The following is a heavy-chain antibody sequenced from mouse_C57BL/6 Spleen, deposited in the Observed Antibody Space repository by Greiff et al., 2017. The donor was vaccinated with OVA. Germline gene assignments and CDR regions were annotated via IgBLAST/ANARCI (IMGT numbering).Heavy chain of an antibody. J-gene: IGHJ3*01. CDR2: ISSGSSTI. D-gene: IGHD1-1*01. Sequence: EVQGVESGGGLVKPGGSLKLSCAASGFTFSDYGMHWVRQAPEKGLEWVAYISSGSSTIYYADTVKGRFTISRDNAKNTLFLQMTSLRSEDTAMYYCARNYGSSYVGWFAYWGQGTLVTVSA. CDR3: ARNYGSSYVGWFAY. CDR1: GFTFSDYG. V-gene: IGHV5-17*01.